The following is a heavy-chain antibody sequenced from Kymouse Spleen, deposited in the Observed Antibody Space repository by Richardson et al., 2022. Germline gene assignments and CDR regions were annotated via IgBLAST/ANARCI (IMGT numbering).Heavy chain of an antibody. CDR2: IYYSGST. J-gene: IGHJ4*02. CDR3: ARGDGDYFTPFDY. CDR1: GGSISSSSYY. V-gene: IGHV4-39*01. Sequence: QLQLQESGPGLVKPSETLSLTCTVSGGSISSSSYYWGWIRQPPGKGLEWIGSIYYSGSTYYNPSLKSRVTISVDTSKNQFSLKLSSVTAADTAVYYCARGDGDYFTPFDYWGQGTLVTVSS. D-gene: IGHD4-17*01.